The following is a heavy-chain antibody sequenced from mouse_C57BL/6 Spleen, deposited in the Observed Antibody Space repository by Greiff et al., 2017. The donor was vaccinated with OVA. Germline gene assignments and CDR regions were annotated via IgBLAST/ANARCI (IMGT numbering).Heavy chain of an antibody. CDR1: GYTFTSYW. J-gene: IGHJ3*01. D-gene: IGHD2-3*01. CDR3: AREGDDGYLFAY. CDR2: IHPNSGST. V-gene: IGHV1-64*01. Sequence: VQLQQPGAELVKPGASVKLSCKASGYTFTSYWMHWVKQRPGQGLEWIGMIHPNSGSTNYNEKFKSKATLTVDKSSSTAYMQLSSLTSGDSAVYYCAREGDDGYLFAYWGQGTLVTVSA.